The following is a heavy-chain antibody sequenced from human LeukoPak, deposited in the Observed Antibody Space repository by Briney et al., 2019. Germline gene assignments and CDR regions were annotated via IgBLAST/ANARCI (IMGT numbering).Heavy chain of an antibody. CDR2: MNPNSGNT. V-gene: IGHV1-8*03. D-gene: IGHD3-10*01. CDR3: ARGITYYGSGSYPL. Sequence: ASVKVSRKASGYTFTSYDINWVRQATGQGLEWMGWMNPNSGNTGYAQKFQGRVTITRNTSISTAYMELSSLRSEDTAVYYCARGITYYGSGSYPLWGQGTLVTVSS. CDR1: GYTFTSYD. J-gene: IGHJ4*02.